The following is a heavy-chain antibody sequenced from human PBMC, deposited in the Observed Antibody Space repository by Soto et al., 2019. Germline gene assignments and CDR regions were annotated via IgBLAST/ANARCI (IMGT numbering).Heavy chain of an antibody. V-gene: IGHV1-18*01. Sequence: GXSVKVSFIASGCTFSSYAISLVRQAPGQGLEWMGWISAYNGNTNYAQKLQGRVTMTTDTSTSTAYMELRSLRSDDTAVYYCARDIAVAGNDAFDIWGRGTMVTVSS. D-gene: IGHD6-19*01. CDR1: GCTFSSYA. CDR3: ARDIAVAGNDAFDI. J-gene: IGHJ3*02. CDR2: ISAYNGNT.